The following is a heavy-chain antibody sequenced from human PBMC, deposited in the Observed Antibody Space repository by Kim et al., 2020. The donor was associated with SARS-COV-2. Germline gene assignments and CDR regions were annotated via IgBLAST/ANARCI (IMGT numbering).Heavy chain of an antibody. CDR2: IKQDGSEK. D-gene: IGHD4-17*01. CDR1: GFTFSSYW. CDR3: ARDQSVVGGYGDYPYGFDY. V-gene: IGHV3-7*01. Sequence: GGSLRLSCAASGFTFSSYWMSWVRQAPGKGLEWVANIKQDGSEKYYVDSVKGRFTISRDNAKNSLYLQMNSLRAEDTAVYYCARDQSVVGGYGDYPYGFDYWGQGTLVTVSS. J-gene: IGHJ4*02.